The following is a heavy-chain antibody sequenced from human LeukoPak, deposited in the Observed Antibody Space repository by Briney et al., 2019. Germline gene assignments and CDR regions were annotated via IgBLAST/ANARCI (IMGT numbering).Heavy chain of an antibody. D-gene: IGHD4-23*01. J-gene: IGHJ4*02. CDR1: GSSFTSYW. V-gene: IGHV5-51*01. CDR2: IYPGDSDT. CDR3: ARQTTTAVPFDY. Sequence: GASLQISCKGSGSSFTSYWIGWVRQLPGKGLEWMGIIYPGDSDTRYSPSFQGQVTISADKSISTAHLQWSSLKASDTAMYYCARQTTTAVPFDYWGQGTLVTVSS.